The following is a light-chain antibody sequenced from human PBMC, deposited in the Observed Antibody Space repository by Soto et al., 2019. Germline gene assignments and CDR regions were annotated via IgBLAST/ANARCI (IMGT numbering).Light chain of an antibody. CDR1: SRDVGGYNF. Sequence: QSALTQPPSASGSPGQSVTISCTGTSRDVGGYNFVSWYQKYPGKVPKLMVYEVNKRPSGVPDRFSGSKSGNTASLTVSGLQAEDEADYYCTTYAGGNNVFGTGTKVTVL. CDR2: EVN. CDR3: TTYAGGNNV. V-gene: IGLV2-8*01. J-gene: IGLJ1*01.